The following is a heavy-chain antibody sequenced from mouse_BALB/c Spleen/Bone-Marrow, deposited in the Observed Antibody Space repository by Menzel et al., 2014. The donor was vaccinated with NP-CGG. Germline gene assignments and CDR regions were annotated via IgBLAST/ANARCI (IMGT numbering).Heavy chain of an antibody. D-gene: IGHD1-1*01. CDR2: IYPGNSDT. CDR3: TRVITAVLATRAMDY. CDR1: GYTFTSYW. J-gene: IGHJ4*01. V-gene: IGHV1-5*01. Sequence: EVQGVESGTVLARPGASVKMSCKASGYTFTSYWMHWVKQRPGQGLEWIGAIYPGNSDTGYNQKFKGKAKLTAVTSTSTAYMELSSLTNEDSAVYYCTRVITAVLATRAMDYWGQGSSVTVSS.